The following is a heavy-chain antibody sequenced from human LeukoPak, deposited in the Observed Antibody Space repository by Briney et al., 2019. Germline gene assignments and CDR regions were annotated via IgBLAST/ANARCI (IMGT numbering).Heavy chain of an antibody. CDR2: ISSSSRYI. CDR1: GFTFSSYA. Sequence: SGGSLRLSCAASGFTFSSYAMSWVRQAPGKGLEWVSSISSSSRYIYYTDSVKGRFTISRDNAKNSLHLQMNSLRAEDTALYYCARGSTGGYSGYDATRKYFDYWGQGTLVTVSS. CDR3: ARGSTGGYSGYDATRKYFDY. D-gene: IGHD5-12*01. V-gene: IGHV3-21*01. J-gene: IGHJ4*02.